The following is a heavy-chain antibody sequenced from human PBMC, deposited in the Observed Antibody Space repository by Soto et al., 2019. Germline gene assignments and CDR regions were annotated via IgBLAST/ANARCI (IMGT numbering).Heavy chain of an antibody. CDR2: INHSGST. CDR3: ARGVRFLEWARLTQNWFDP. CDR1: GGSFSGYY. J-gene: IGHJ5*02. V-gene: IGHV4-34*01. Sequence: SETLSLTCAVYGGSFSGYYWSWIRQPPGKGLEWIGEINHSGSTNYNPSLKSRVTISVDTSKNQFSLKLGSVTAADTAVYYCARGVRFLEWARLTQNWFDPWGQGTLVTVSS. D-gene: IGHD3-3*01.